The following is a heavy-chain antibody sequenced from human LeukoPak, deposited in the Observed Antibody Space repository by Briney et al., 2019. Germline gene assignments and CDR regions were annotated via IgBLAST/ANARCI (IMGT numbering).Heavy chain of an antibody. CDR2: INHSGST. J-gene: IGHJ4*02. Sequence: PSETLSLTCAVYGGSFSGYYWSWIRQPPGKGLEWIGEINHSGSTNYNPSLKSRVTISVDTSKNQFSLKLSSVTAADTAVYYCARGITHGQVFDYWGQGTLVTVSS. V-gene: IGHV4-34*01. D-gene: IGHD5-24*01. CDR1: GGSFSGYY. CDR3: ARGITHGQVFDY.